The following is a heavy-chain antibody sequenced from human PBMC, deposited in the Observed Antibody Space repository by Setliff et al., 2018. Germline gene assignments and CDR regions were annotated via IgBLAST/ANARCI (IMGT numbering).Heavy chain of an antibody. J-gene: IGHJ4*02. D-gene: IGHD2-15*01. CDR2: IWDDGGNK. Sequence: LRLSCAASGFTFSTYRMHWVRQAPGKGLEWVAVIWDDGGNKYHADSVKGRFTISRDNSKNTLYLQMNSLRAEDTAVYYCARGGYCSGGSCRFDFWGQGTRVTVSS. CDR3: ARGGYCSGGSCRFDF. V-gene: IGHV3-33*08. CDR1: GFTFSTYR.